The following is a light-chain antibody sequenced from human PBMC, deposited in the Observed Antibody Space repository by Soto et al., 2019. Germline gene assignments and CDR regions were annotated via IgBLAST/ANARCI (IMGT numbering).Light chain of an antibody. CDR2: TAS. Sequence: DIKMTQSPSSLSASVGDRVTITCRASQYISNYLNWYQQKSGTAPKLLIHTASTLQSGVPSRFSGRGCGRDFTLTISSVQPDDFAIYFCQRSYSTPPTFGQGTTLEIK. J-gene: IGKJ2*01. CDR3: QRSYSTPPT. V-gene: IGKV1-39*01. CDR1: QYISNY.